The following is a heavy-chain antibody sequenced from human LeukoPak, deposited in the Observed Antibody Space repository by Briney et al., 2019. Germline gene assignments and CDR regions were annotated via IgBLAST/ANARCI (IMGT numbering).Heavy chain of an antibody. CDR1: GGSISSSSYY. D-gene: IGHD1-26*01. Sequence: SSETLSLTCTVSGGSISSSSYYWSWIRQPPGKGLEWIGEINHSGSTNYNPPLKSRVTISVDTSKNQFSLKLSSVTAADTAVYYCARTSGSGSYFKKGPFDPWGQGTLVTVSS. CDR2: INHSGST. J-gene: IGHJ5*02. CDR3: ARTSGSGSYFKKGPFDP. V-gene: IGHV4-39*07.